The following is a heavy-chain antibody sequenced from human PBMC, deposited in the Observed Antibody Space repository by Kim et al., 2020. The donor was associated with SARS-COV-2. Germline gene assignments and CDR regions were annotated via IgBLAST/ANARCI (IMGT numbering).Heavy chain of an antibody. D-gene: IGHD3-22*01. V-gene: IGHV4-39*02. CDR3: ATFPGGYYSDSSGYYVDY. CDR2: IYYGGST. CDR1: RGSISRSRYY. Sequence: SETLSLTCSVSRGSISRSRYYWGWIRQPPGKGLEWIGSIYYGGSTYYKASLKGRVSISIDTPRNHISLKLSSVTAADTAVYYCATFPGGYYSDSSGYYVDYWGQGTLVTVSS. J-gene: IGHJ4*01.